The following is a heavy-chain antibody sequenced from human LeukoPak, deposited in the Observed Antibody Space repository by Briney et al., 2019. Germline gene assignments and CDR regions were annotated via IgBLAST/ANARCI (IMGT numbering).Heavy chain of an antibody. CDR3: ARDTGYSSSWYEGANWFDP. CDR2: IYHSGST. CDR1: GGSISSGGYY. J-gene: IGHJ5*02. Sequence: SETLSLTCTVSGGSISSGGYYWSWIRQPPGKGLEWIGYIYHSGSTYYNPSLKSRVTISVDTSKNQFSLKLSSVTAADTAVYYCARDTGYSSSWYEGANWFDPWGQGTLVTVSS. D-gene: IGHD6-13*01. V-gene: IGHV4-30-2*01.